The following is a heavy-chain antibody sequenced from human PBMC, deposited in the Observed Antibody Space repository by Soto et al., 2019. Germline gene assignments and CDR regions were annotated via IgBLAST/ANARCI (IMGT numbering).Heavy chain of an antibody. V-gene: IGHV1-18*01. J-gene: IGHJ4*02. CDR3: AMNYDSSGIGRLFSF. CDR2: ISAYNGNT. D-gene: IGHD3-22*01. Sequence: ASVKVSCKASGYTFTSYGISWVRQAPGQGLEWMGWISAYNGNTNYAQKLQGRVTMTTDTSTSTAYMELRSLRSDDTAVYYCAMNYDSSGIGRLFSFWGQGSLVTGSS. CDR1: GYTFTSYG.